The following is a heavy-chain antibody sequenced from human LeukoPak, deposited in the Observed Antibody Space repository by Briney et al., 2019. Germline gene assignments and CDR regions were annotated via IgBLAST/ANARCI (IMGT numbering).Heavy chain of an antibody. V-gene: IGHV3-30*04. J-gene: IGHJ4*02. Sequence: GRSLRLSCAASGFTFSSYAMPWVRQAPGKGLEWVAVISYDGRNKYYADSVKGRFTISRDNSKNTLYLQMNSLRAEDTAVYYCAREYSSSWYNFDYWGQGTLVTVSS. CDR3: AREYSSSWYNFDY. CDR1: GFTFSSYA. D-gene: IGHD6-13*01. CDR2: ISYDGRNK.